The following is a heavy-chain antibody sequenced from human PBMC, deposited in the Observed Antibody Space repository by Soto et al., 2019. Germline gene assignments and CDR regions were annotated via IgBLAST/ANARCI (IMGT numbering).Heavy chain of an antibody. CDR1: GGSISSYY. CDR3: ARANVGPQGGGSWIMPFDF. CDR2: IYPGGST. J-gene: IGHJ4*02. D-gene: IGHD2-15*01. V-gene: IGHV4-4*07. Sequence: SETLSLTCTVSGGSISSYYWRWIRQAAGQGLEWIGRIYPGGSTNYNPSLKSRVTMSADTSKNQFSLRLTSVAAADTAVYYCARANVGPQGGGSWIMPFDFWGQGTLVTVSS.